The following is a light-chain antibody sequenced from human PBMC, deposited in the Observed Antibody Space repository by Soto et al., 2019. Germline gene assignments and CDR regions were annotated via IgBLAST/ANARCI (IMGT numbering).Light chain of an antibody. CDR1: QGISSY. CDR2: AAS. CDR3: QQLNSYPLT. V-gene: IGKV1-9*01. Sequence: DIQLTQSPSFLSASVGDRVTITCRASQGISSYLAWYQQKPGKAPNLLIYAASTLQGGVPSRFSGSGSGTEFTLTISSLQPEDFATYYCQQLNSYPLTFGGGTKVDI. J-gene: IGKJ4*01.